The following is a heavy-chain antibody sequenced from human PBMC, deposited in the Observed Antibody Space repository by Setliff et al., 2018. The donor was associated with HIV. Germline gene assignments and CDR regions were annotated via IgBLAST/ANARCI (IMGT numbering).Heavy chain of an antibody. CDR1: GFTFSSYS. CDR2: INNDGSST. Sequence: GGSLRLSCAASGFTFSSYSMNWVRQAPGKGLVWVSRINNDGSSTSYADSVKGRFTISRDNAKNTLYLQMDSLTAEDTAVYHCGGASVSYWGQGTLVTVSS. D-gene: IGHD2-21*01. V-gene: IGHV3-74*01. CDR3: GGASVSY. J-gene: IGHJ4*02.